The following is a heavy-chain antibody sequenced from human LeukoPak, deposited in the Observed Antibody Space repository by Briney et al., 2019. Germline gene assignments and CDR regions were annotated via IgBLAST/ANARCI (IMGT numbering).Heavy chain of an antibody. CDR3: ARDPYSSRWYNSGTY. V-gene: IGHV4-61*02. Sequence: SETLSLTCTVSGGSISSGSYYWSWIRQPAGKGLEWIGRIYTSGSTNYNPSLKSRVTISVDTSKNQFSLKLSSVTAADTAVYYCARDPYSSRWYNSGTYWGQGTLVTVSS. CDR2: IYTSGST. D-gene: IGHD6-13*01. CDR1: GGSISSGSYY. J-gene: IGHJ4*02.